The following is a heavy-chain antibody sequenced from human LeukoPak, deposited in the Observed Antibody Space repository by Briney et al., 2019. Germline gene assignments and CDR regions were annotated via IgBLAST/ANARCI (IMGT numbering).Heavy chain of an antibody. Sequence: GGSLRLSCAASGFTFSGYWMSWVRQAPGKGLEWVANINQDGSEKYYVDSVKGRFTISRDNAKNSVYLQMNSLRAEDTAVYYCAGRGYWGQGTVVTVSS. CDR2: INQDGSEK. V-gene: IGHV3-7*01. CDR1: GFTFSGYW. D-gene: IGHD3-10*01. J-gene: IGHJ4*02. CDR3: AGRGY.